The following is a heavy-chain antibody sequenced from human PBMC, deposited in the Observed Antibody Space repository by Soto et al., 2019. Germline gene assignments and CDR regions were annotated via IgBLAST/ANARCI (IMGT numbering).Heavy chain of an antibody. CDR2: IIPVFGST. J-gene: IGHJ4*02. CDR3: ARENGVAVGSILYYFDY. Sequence: QVHLVQSGAEVKRAGSSVKVSCKAPGHTFKNNGISWVRQVPGQGLEWMGGIIPVFGSTKYAQNVQDRLTITADDSSNTAYMELSSLRYEDTAVYYCARENGVAVGSILYYFDYWGQGALVTVS. CDR1: GHTFKNNG. D-gene: IGHD3-10*01. V-gene: IGHV1-69*01.